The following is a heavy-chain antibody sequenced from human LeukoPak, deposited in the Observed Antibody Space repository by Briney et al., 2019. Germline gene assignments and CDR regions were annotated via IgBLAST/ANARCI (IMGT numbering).Heavy chain of an antibody. CDR1: GFTFSSYG. Sequence: GSLRLSCAASGFTFSSYGMHWVRQAPGKGLEWVAVISYDGSNKYYADSVKGRFTISRDNSKNTLYLQMNSLRAEDTAVYYCAKSSLVDHPSDYWGQGTLVTVSS. CDR3: AKSSLVDHPSDY. V-gene: IGHV3-30*18. J-gene: IGHJ4*02. D-gene: IGHD3-9*01. CDR2: ISYDGSNK.